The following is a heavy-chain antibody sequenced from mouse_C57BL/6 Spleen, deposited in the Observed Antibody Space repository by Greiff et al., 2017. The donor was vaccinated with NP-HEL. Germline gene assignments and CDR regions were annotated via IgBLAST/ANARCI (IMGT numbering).Heavy chain of an antibody. CDR1: GYAFSSYW. V-gene: IGHV1-80*01. CDR3: ARSPYDYDEGNYFDY. CDR2: IYPGDGDT. J-gene: IGHJ2*01. Sequence: VQLVESGAELVKPGASVKISCKASGYAFSSYWMNWVKQRPGKGLEWIGQIYPGDGDTNYNGKFKGKATLTADKSSSTAYMQLSSLTSEDSAVYFCARSPYDYDEGNYFDYWGQGTTLTVSS. D-gene: IGHD2-4*01.